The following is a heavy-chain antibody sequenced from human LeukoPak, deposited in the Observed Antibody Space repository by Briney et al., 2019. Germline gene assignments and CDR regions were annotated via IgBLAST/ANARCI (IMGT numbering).Heavy chain of an antibody. CDR1: GFTFSNYA. CDR3: AKDQDISMVRGVSGSFDY. Sequence: GGSLRLSCAASGFTFSNYAMSWVRQAPGKGLEWVSSISGSSGKTYYTDSVKGRFTISRDNSKNTLHLQMNSLRAEDTAVYYGAKDQDISMVRGVSGSFDYWGQGTRVLVSS. D-gene: IGHD3-10*01. V-gene: IGHV3-23*01. J-gene: IGHJ4*02. CDR2: ISGSSGKT.